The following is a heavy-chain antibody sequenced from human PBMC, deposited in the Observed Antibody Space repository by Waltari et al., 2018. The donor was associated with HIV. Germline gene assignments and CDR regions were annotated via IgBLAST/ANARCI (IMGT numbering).Heavy chain of an antibody. Sequence: QVQLVQSGAEVKKPGASVKVSCKASGYSFTDYHMHWVRQAPGQGLEWMGRSNPNSGGTNYAQKFQGRVTMTRDTSISTAYMDLSSLRSDDTAVYFCATGRGVVNYWGQGTLVTVSS. CDR2: SNPNSGGT. V-gene: IGHV1-2*06. D-gene: IGHD3-10*01. J-gene: IGHJ4*02. CDR3: ATGRGVVNY. CDR1: GYSFTDYH.